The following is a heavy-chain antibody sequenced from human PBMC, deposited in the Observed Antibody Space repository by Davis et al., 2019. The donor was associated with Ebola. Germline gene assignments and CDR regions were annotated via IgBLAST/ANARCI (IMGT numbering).Heavy chain of an antibody. D-gene: IGHD1-26*01. J-gene: IGHJ4*02. Sequence: GGSLRLSCAASGFNFRSYGMHWVRQAPDKGLEWVAVIWYDGSRKYYGDSVKGRFTVSRDDSKSTLFLQMNSLRAEDTAVYYCARDKGIVGATELFDYWGQGTLVTASS. V-gene: IGHV3-30*19. CDR2: IWYDGSRK. CDR1: GFNFRSYG. CDR3: ARDKGIVGATELFDY.